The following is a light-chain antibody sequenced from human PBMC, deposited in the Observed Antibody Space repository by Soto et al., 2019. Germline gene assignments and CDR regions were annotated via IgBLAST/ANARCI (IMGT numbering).Light chain of an antibody. V-gene: IGLV2-11*01. CDR1: SSDVGGYNY. Sequence: QSVRTQPRSVSGSPGQSVTISCTGTSSDVGGYNYVSWYQQHPGKAPKLMIYDVSKRPSGVPDRFSGSKSGNTASLTISGLQAEDEADYYCCSYAGSYSWVFGGGTKLTVL. CDR2: DVS. CDR3: CSYAGSYSWV. J-gene: IGLJ3*02.